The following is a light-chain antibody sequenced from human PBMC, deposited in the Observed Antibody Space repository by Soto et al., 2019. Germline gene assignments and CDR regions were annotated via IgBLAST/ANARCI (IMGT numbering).Light chain of an antibody. V-gene: IGKV1-39*01. CDR1: QNITTY. Sequence: DIQMTQSPSSLSASVGDRVIITCRTSQNITTYLGWYQQKPAKAPALLIAAVSTLQTDVPSRFSGSGSGTDFTLTISGLQPEDFATYYCQQSFSGVTFGQGTKLEIK. CDR3: QQSFSGVT. CDR2: AVS. J-gene: IGKJ2*01.